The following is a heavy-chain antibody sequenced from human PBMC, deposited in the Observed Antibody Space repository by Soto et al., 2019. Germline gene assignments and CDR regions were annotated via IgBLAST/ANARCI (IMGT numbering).Heavy chain of an antibody. CDR3: AKNAYSGGWPSYFDY. J-gene: IGHJ4*02. D-gene: IGHD6-19*01. CDR1: GFTFSSYA. V-gene: IGHV3-23*01. CDR2: ISGSGGST. Sequence: GGSLKLSCAASGFTFSSYAMSWVRQAPGKGLEWVSGISGSGGSTYYADSVKGRFTISRDNSKNTLYLQMNSLRAEDTAVYYCAKNAYSGGWPSYFDYWGQGTLVTVSS.